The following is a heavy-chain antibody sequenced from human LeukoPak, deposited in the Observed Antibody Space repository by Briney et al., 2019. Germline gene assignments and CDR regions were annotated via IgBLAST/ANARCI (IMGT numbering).Heavy chain of an antibody. CDR2: ISSSGSSM. Sequence: GGSLRLSCAASGFTFSSYEMNWVRQAPGKGLEWISYISSSGSSMPYADSVKGRFTISRDNAKNSMYLQMTSLRAGDAAVYYCARGYYSDTTGYNPLDHWGRGTLVTVSS. D-gene: IGHD3-22*01. J-gene: IGHJ4*02. CDR3: ARGYYSDTTGYNPLDH. CDR1: GFTFSSYE. V-gene: IGHV3-48*03.